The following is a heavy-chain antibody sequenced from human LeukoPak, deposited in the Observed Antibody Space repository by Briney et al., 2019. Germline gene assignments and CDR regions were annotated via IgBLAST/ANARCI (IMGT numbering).Heavy chain of an antibody. CDR1: GFTFSSYA. D-gene: IGHD2-2*02. CDR2: IPYDGSNK. CDR3: ARSGGDCSSTSCYTRDFDY. Sequence: GGSLRLSCAASGFTFSSYAMHWVRQAPGKGLEWVAVIPYDGSNKYYADSVKGRFTISRDNSKNTLYLQMNSLRAEDTAVYYCARSGGDCSSTSCYTRDFDYWGQGTLVTVSS. V-gene: IGHV3-30-3*01. J-gene: IGHJ4*02.